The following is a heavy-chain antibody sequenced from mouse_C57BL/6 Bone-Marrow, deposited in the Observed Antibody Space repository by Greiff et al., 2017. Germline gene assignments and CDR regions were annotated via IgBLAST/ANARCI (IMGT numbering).Heavy chain of an antibody. V-gene: IGHV1-59*01. J-gene: IGHJ3*01. D-gene: IGHD4-1*01. Sequence: QVQLQQPGAELVRPGTSVKLSCKASGYTFTSYWMRWVKQRTGQGLEWIGVIDPSDSYTNYNQKFKGKATLTADTSSSTAYMQLSSLTSEDSAVYYCARANLDGPFAYWGQGTLVTVSA. CDR1: GYTFTSYW. CDR2: IDPSDSYT. CDR3: ARANLDGPFAY.